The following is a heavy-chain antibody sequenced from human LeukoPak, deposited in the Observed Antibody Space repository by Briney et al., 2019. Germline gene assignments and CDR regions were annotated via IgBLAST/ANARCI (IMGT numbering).Heavy chain of an antibody. CDR3: ARGELRYFDWLLRGTYFDY. V-gene: IGHV4-34*01. J-gene: IGHJ4*02. CDR1: GGSFSGYH. D-gene: IGHD3-9*01. CDR2: INHSGST. Sequence: KPSETLSLTCAVYGGSFSGYHWSWIRQPPGKGLEWIGEINHSGSTNYNPSLKSRVTISVDTSKTQFSLKLSSVTAADTAAYYCARGELRYFDWLLRGTYFDYWGQGTLVTVSS.